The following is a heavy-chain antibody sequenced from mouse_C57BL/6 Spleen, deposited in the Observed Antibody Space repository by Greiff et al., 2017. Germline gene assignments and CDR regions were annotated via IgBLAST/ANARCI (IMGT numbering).Heavy chain of an antibody. Sequence: VQLKQSGPALVKPGASVKISCKASGYSFTGYYMNWVKQSPETSLEWIGEINPSTGGTTYNQKFKAKATLTVDKSSSTAYMQLKSLTSEDSAVYYCAREDLLLYCDYWGQGTTLTVAS. CDR2: INPSTGGT. D-gene: IGHD2-1*01. CDR3: AREDLLLYCDY. CDR1: GYSFTGYY. J-gene: IGHJ2*01. V-gene: IGHV1-42*01.